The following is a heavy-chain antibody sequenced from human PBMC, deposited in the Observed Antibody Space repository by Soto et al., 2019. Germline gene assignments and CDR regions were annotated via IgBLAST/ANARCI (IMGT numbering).Heavy chain of an antibody. CDR3: ARDRLILLRPQAGPYCYYGMDV. V-gene: IGHV3-21*01. CDR1: GFTFSSYS. Sequence: GGSLRLSCAASGFTFSSYSMNWVRQAPGKGLEWVSSISSSSSYIYYADSGKGRFTISRDNAKNSLYLQMNSLRAEDTAVYYCARDRLILLRPQAGPYCYYGMDVWGQGTTVTVSS. CDR2: ISSSSSYI. D-gene: IGHD3-3*01. J-gene: IGHJ6*02.